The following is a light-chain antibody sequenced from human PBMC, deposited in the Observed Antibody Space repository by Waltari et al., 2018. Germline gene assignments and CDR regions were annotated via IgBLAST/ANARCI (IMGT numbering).Light chain of an antibody. Sequence: EIVLMQSPGTLSLSPGERATLSCRASQDIRRTLAWYQQKPGQPPRLLIYGASNRATGIPDRFSGTGSETDFSLTISRLEPEDFAVYFCQHYLRLPVTYGQGTKVEIK. V-gene: IGKV3-20*01. CDR1: QDIRRT. J-gene: IGKJ1*01. CDR2: GAS. CDR3: QHYLRLPVT.